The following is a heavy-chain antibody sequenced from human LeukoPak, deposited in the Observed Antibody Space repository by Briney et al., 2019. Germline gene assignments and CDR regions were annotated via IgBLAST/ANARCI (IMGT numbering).Heavy chain of an antibody. J-gene: IGHJ4*02. D-gene: IGHD3-22*01. Sequence: PSETLSLTCTVSGGSISSYYWSWIRQPPGKGLEWIGYIYYSGSTNYNPSLKSRVTISVDTSKNQFSLKLSSVTAADTAVYYCARATNYYDSSGYFGYWGQGTLVTVSS. CDR2: IYYSGST. V-gene: IGHV4-59*01. CDR3: ARATNYYDSSGYFGY. CDR1: GGSISSYY.